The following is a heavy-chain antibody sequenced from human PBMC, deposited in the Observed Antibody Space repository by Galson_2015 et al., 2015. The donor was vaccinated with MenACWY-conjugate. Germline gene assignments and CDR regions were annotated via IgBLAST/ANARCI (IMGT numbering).Heavy chain of an antibody. Sequence: SLRLSCAASGFTFSSYGMHWVRQAPGKGLEWVAVISYDGSNKYYADSVKGRFTISRDNSKNTPYLQMNSLRAEDTAVYYCAKESIAATNEYYFDYWGQGTLVTVSS. CDR3: AKESIAATNEYYFDY. J-gene: IGHJ4*02. CDR1: GFTFSSYG. V-gene: IGHV3-30*18. CDR2: ISYDGSNK. D-gene: IGHD6-6*01.